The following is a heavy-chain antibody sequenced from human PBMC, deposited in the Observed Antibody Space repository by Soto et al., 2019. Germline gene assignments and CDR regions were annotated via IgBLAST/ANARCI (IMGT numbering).Heavy chain of an antibody. V-gene: IGHV3-43*01. J-gene: IGHJ6*02. D-gene: IGHD6-6*01. CDR1: GFTFDDYT. CDR3: AKDPGLVPYDYYGMDV. CDR2: ISWDGGST. Sequence: GGSLRLSCAASGFTFDDYTMHWVRQAPGKGLEWVSLISWDGGSTYYADSVKGRFTISRDNSKNSLYLQMNSLRTEDTALYYCAKDPGLVPYDYYGMDVWGQGTTVTVSS.